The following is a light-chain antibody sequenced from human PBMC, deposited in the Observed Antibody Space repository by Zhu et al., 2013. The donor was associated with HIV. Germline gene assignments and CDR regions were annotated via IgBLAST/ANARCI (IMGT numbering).Light chain of an antibody. CDR2: AAS. V-gene: IGKV1-9*01. J-gene: IGKJ3*01. CDR3: QHVNNNAA. CDR1: QGVSTY. Sequence: DIQLTQSPSFLSASVGDRVTITCRASQGVSTYLGWYQQKPGKAPTLLVYAASTTQSGVPSRFSGSGSGTEFSLTISSLQPEDFATYYCQHVNNNAAFGPGTKVDV.